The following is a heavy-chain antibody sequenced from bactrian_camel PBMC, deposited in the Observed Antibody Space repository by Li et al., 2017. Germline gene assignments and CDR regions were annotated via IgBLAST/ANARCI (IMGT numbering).Heavy chain of an antibody. CDR1: GFMFSSYW. Sequence: VQLVESGGGLAQPGGSLRVSCAASGFMFSSYWMYWVRQAPGKGLEWVSAINSGGGSTLYADSVKGRFTISRDNAKNTLYLQLNSLKTEDTAMYYCAKDSPRGQWTLIATVLDGYNYWGQGTQVTVS. CDR3: AKDSPRGQWTLIATVLDGYNY. V-gene: IGHV3S1*01. CDR2: INSGGGST. J-gene: IGHJ4*01. D-gene: IGHD4*01.